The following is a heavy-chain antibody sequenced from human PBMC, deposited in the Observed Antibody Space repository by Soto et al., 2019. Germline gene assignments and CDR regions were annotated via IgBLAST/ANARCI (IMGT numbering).Heavy chain of an antibody. CDR2: INHSVST. CDR1: GGSFSGYY. CDR3: ARAQLAGELETFDY. J-gene: IGHJ4*02. V-gene: IGHV4-34*01. Sequence: QVQLQQWGAGLLKPSETLSLTCAVYGGSFSGYYWSWIRQPPGKGLEWIGEINHSVSTNYTPSLKSRVTISVETSKNQFSLKLSSVTAADTAVYYCARAQLAGELETFDYWGQGTLVTVSS. D-gene: IGHD3-10*01.